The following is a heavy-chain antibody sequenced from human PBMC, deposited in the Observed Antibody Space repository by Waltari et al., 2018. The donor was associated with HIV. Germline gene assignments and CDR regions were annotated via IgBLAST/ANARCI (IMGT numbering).Heavy chain of an antibody. CDR3: ARDAIPKGVFFQH. Sequence: QVQLVQSGADVKQSGSSVKVSCTASGGTFSNNAFSWVRQAPGQAPEGMGGITPLYGIANYAQVFQGRVTITADESTTTLFMELSSLRSDDTAVYYCARDAIPKGVFFQHWGQGTLLVVSS. CDR2: ITPLYGIA. J-gene: IGHJ1*01. CDR1: GGTFSNNA. V-gene: IGHV1-69*01. D-gene: IGHD2-2*02.